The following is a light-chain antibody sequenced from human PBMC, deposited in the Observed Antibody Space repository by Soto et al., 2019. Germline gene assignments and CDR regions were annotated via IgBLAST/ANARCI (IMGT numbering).Light chain of an antibody. Sequence: DIQMTQSPSTLSGSVGDRVTITCRASQTIGTWLAWYQHKPGKAPKLLIYQASNLERGVPSRFSGSGSGTEFTLTISSLQPDDFATYYCQQYYIYSRTFGQGTKVDIK. CDR3: QQYYIYSRT. CDR1: QTIGTW. J-gene: IGKJ1*01. CDR2: QAS. V-gene: IGKV1-5*03.